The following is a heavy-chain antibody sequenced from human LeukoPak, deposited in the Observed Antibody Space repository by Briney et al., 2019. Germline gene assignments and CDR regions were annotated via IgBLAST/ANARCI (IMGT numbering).Heavy chain of an antibody. V-gene: IGHV3-21*01. CDR2: ISSSSSYI. J-gene: IGHJ4*02. D-gene: IGHD6-13*01. Sequence: PGGSLRLSCAASGFTFSSYSMNWVRQAPGKGLEWVSSISSSSSYIYYADSVKGRFTISRDNAENSLYLEMKSVRAEDTAVYYCERGSQYSCSVDYWGQGTLVTVSS. CDR3: ERGSQYSCSVDY. CDR1: GFTFSSYS.